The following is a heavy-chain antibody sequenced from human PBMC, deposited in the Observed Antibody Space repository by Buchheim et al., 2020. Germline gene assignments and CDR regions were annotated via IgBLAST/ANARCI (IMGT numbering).Heavy chain of an antibody. CDR1: GGSISSGGYS. D-gene: IGHD1-7*01. CDR3: AGYNWNYGYFDY. V-gene: IGHV4-30-2*01. J-gene: IGHJ4*02. Sequence: QVQLQESGSGLVKPSQTLSLTCAVSGGSISSGGYSWSWIRQPPGEGLEWIGYIYHSGSTYYNPSLKSRVTLSVDRSKHQFSLKLSSVTAADTAVYYCAGYNWNYGYFDYWGQGTL. CDR2: IYHSGST.